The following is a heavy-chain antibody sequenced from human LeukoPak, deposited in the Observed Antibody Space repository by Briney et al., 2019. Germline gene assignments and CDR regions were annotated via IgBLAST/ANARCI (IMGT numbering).Heavy chain of an antibody. D-gene: IGHD3-3*01. J-gene: IGHJ4*02. CDR2: INHSGST. CDR3: ARGGGGSLRF. CDR1: GGSFSGYY. V-gene: IGHV4-34*01. Sequence: PSETLSLTCAVYGGSFSGYYWSWIRQPPGKGLEWIGEINHSGSTNYNPSLKSRVTISVDTSKNQFSLKLSFVTAADTAVYYCARGGGGSLRFWGQGTLVTVSS.